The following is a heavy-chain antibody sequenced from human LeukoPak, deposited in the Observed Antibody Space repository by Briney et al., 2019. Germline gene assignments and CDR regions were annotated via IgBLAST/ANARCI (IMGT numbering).Heavy chain of an antibody. CDR1: GFTLSNFW. D-gene: IGHD3-22*01. CDR2: KKQDGSEK. CDR3: ARNPTLYYYDSSGLQESFEVS. Sequence: GGSLRLSRAASGFTLSNFWMSWVRQAPGKGLEWVANKKQDGSEKYYVDSVKGRFTISRDNPKNSLYLQMNSLRAEDTPVYYCARNPTLYYYDSSGLQESFEVSWGQGTLVTVSS. V-gene: IGHV3-7*03. J-gene: IGHJ5*02.